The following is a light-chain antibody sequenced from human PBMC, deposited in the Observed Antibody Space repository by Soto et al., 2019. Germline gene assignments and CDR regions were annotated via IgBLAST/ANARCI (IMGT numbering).Light chain of an antibody. Sequence: QSVLTQPPSASGSPGQSVTISCTGTSSDVGGYNYVSWYQQHPGTAPKLMIYEVNKRPSGVPDRFSGSKSGNTASLTVSGLQAEDEADYYCSSYAGSNILLFGGGTKLTVL. CDR1: SSDVGGYNY. CDR3: SSYAGSNILL. CDR2: EVN. J-gene: IGLJ2*01. V-gene: IGLV2-8*01.